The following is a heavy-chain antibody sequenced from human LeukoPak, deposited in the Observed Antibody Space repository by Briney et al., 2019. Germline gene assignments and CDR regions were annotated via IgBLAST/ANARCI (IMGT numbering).Heavy chain of an antibody. CDR3: ARAVTTYYFDY. D-gene: IGHD2/OR15-2a*01. CDR2: ISHDGSNK. CDR1: GFIFSAYG. V-gene: IGHV3-30*03. J-gene: IGHJ4*02. Sequence: PGGSLRLSCAASGFIFSAYGMHWVRQAPGKGLEWVAVISHDGSNKYYADSVKGRFTISRDNSKNTLYLQMNSLRAEDTAVYYCARAVTTYYFDYWGQGTLVTVSS.